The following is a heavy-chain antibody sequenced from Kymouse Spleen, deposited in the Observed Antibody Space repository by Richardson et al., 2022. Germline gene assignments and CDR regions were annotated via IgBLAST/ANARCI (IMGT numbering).Heavy chain of an antibody. J-gene: IGHJ6*02. D-gene: IGHD3-9*01. CDR1: GFTVSSNY. CDR2: IYSGGST. V-gene: IGHV3-53*01. Sequence: EVQLVESGGGLIQPGGSLRLSCAASGFTVSSNYMSWVRQAPGKGLEWVSVIYSGGSTYYADSVKGRFTISRDNSKNTLYLQMNSLRAEDTAVYYCARDDILTDSSYGMDVWGQGTTVTVSS. CDR3: ARDDILTDSSYGMDV.